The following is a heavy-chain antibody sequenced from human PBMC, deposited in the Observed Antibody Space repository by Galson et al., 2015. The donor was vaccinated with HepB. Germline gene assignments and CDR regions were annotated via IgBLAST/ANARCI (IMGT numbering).Heavy chain of an antibody. V-gene: IGHV1-58*02. J-gene: IGHJ4*02. Sequence: SVKVSCKASGFTFTSSLMQWVRQARGQRLEWIGWIVVGSDNASYAQKFQERVTITRDMSTRTAYMELSSLRFDGTAVYYCAAGMGVRPDGWGQGTLVTVSS. CDR3: AAGMGVRPDG. CDR2: IVVGSDNA. CDR1: GFTFTSSL. D-gene: IGHD3-10*01.